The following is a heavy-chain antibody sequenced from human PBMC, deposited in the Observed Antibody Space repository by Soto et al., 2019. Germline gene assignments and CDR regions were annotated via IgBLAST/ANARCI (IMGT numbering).Heavy chain of an antibody. CDR3: ARAVSASVVGDY. D-gene: IGHD2-15*01. CDR2: ISAYNGNT. Sequence: ASVKVSCKASGYTFTNYGVTWVRQAPGQGLEWMGWISAYNGNTYYAQKVQGRVTMTTDTSTSTAYMELRSPRSDDTAVYYCARAVSASVVGDYWGQGTLVTVSS. CDR1: GYTFTNYG. V-gene: IGHV1-18*01. J-gene: IGHJ4*02.